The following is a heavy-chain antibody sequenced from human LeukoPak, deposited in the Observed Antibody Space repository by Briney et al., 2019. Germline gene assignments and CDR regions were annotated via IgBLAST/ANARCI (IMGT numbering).Heavy chain of an antibody. J-gene: IGHJ4*02. V-gene: IGHV2-70*11. CDR3: ARQYSSGWYWNY. CDR1: GFSLSTSGMC. CDR2: IDWDDDK. Sequence: QTLSLTCTLSGFSLSTSGMCVSWIRQPPGKALEWLARIDWDDDKYYSTSLKTRLTISKDTSKNQVVLTMTNMDPVDTATYYCARQYSSGWYWNYWGQGTLVTVSS. D-gene: IGHD6-13*01.